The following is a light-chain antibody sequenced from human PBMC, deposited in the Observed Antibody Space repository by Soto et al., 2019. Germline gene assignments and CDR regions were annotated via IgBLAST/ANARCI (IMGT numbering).Light chain of an antibody. CDR1: QGISNH. V-gene: IGKV1-16*02. Sequence: DIEMTQSPPSVSASVGDRVTITCRASQGISNHLAWFQLKPGKAPKSLIYDVSSLPSGVPSKFSGSVSGTDFTLTISSLQPEDCATYYCQQYHNYPVTFGGGTKVEIK. CDR3: QQYHNYPVT. CDR2: DVS. J-gene: IGKJ4*01.